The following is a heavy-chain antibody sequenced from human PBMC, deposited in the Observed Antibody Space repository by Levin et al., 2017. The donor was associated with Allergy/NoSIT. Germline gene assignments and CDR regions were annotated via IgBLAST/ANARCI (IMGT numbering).Heavy chain of an antibody. CDR1: GFTFSSYW. Sequence: LTCAASGFTFSSYWMHWVRQAPGKGLVWVSRINSDGSSTSYADSVKGRFTISRDNAKNTLYLQMNSLRAEDTAVYYCARDLDVYYDSSGYLFDPWGQGTLVTVSS. J-gene: IGHJ5*02. V-gene: IGHV3-74*01. CDR3: ARDLDVYYDSSGYLFDP. CDR2: INSDGSST. D-gene: IGHD3-22*01.